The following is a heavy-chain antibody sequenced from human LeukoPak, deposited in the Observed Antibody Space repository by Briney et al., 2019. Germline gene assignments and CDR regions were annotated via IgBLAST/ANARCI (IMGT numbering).Heavy chain of an antibody. CDR1: GYPFTSYG. CDR3: ARGSGSTWWDLFDY. D-gene: IGHD6-13*01. J-gene: IGHJ4*02. V-gene: IGHV1-18*01. Sequence: ASVKVSRKASGYPFTSYGLTWVRQTPGQGLQWMGWIAAYNGATNYAQIFQGRISMTTDTSTNTGYMELRGLRSDDTAVYFCARGSGSTWWDLFDYWGQGTLVTVSS. CDR2: IAAYNGAT.